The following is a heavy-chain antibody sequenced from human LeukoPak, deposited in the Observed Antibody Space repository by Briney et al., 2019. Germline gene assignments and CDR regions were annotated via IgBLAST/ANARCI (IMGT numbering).Heavy chain of an antibody. CDR1: GFTFTDYY. V-gene: IGHV3-11*04. J-gene: IGHJ4*02. CDR3: ASSWYSNREIDY. CDR2: ISSSGSTI. Sequence: GSLRLSCAASGFTFTDYYMNWIRQAPGKGLEWVSYISSSGSTIYYADSVKGRFTISRDNAKNSLFLQTNSLRAEDTAVYYCASSWYSNREIDYWGQGTLVTVSS. D-gene: IGHD6-13*01.